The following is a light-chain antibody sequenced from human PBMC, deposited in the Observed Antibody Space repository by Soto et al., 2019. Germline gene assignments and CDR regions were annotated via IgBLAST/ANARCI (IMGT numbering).Light chain of an antibody. CDR2: ELS. Sequence: DIVMTQTPLSLSVTPVQPASISCKSSQRLLHSNGKTYLYGYLQKQGQPPQLLIYELSNRFSGVPDIFSGGGSGTDFTLKISRVETEDVGVYYCMQTLQLPVTFGQGRLLEMK. V-gene: IGKV2D-29*01. J-gene: IGKJ5*01. CDR3: MQTLQLPVT. CDR1: QRLLHSNGKTY.